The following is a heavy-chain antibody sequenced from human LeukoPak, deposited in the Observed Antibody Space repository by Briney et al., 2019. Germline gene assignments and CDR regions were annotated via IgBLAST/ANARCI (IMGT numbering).Heavy chain of an antibody. V-gene: IGHV1-69*05. D-gene: IGHD1-26*01. CDR2: IIPIFGTA. J-gene: IGHJ4*02. CDR1: GGTFSSYA. Sequence: GASVKVSCKASGGTFSSYAISWVRQAPGQGLEWMGGIIPIFGTANYAQKFQGRVTITTDESTSTAYMELSSLRSEDTAVYYCARGEYSGSFYFDYWGQGTLVTVSS. CDR3: ARGEYSGSFYFDY.